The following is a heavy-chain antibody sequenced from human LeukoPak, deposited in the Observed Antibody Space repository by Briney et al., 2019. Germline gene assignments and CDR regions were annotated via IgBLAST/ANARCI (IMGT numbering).Heavy chain of an antibody. D-gene: IGHD3-9*01. CDR3: AKHYDILTDEGFQH. Sequence: ASVKVSCKVSGYTLTELSMHWVRQAPGKGLEWMGGFDPEDGETIYAQKFQGRVTMTEDTSTDTAYMELSSLRSEDTAVYYCAKHYDILTDEGFQHWGQGTLVTVSS. CDR1: GYTLTELS. J-gene: IGHJ1*01. V-gene: IGHV1-24*01. CDR2: FDPEDGET.